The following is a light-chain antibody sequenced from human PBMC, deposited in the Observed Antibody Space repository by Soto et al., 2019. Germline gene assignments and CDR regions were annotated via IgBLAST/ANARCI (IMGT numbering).Light chain of an antibody. V-gene: IGLV2-14*03. Sequence: QSALTQPASVSGSPGQSITISCTGSSSDVGLYNYVSWYQQHPGKAPKLMSYDVNDRPAGVSDRFSGSKSGNTASLTISGLQADDEAYYFCSSYTSDPAHVVFGGGTQLTVL. J-gene: IGLJ2*01. CDR2: DVN. CDR3: SSYTSDPAHVV. CDR1: SSDVGLYNY.